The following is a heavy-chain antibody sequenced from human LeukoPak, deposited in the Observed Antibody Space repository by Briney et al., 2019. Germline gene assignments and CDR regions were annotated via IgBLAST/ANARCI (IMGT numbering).Heavy chain of an antibody. CDR2: IYHSGST. J-gene: IGHJ4*02. Sequence: NTSETLSLTCTVSGYSISSGYYWGWIRQPPGKGLEWIGSIYHSGSTYYNPSLKSRVTISVDTSKNQFSLKLSSVTAADTAVYYCARDLSSRGGATRYFDYWGQGTLVTVSS. D-gene: IGHD1-26*01. CDR3: ARDLSSRGGATRYFDY. V-gene: IGHV4-38-2*02. CDR1: GYSISSGYY.